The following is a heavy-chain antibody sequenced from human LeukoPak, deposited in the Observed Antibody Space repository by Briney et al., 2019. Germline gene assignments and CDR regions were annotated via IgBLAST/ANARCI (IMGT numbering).Heavy chain of an antibody. CDR1: GYTLTELS. CDR2: FDPEHGET. D-gene: IGHD3-10*01. V-gene: IGHV1-24*01. CDR3: AKGEISYGSGSPHFDY. J-gene: IGHJ4*02. Sequence: ASVTVSCKVSGYTLTELSMHWVRQAPGKGLEWMGGFDPEHGETVYAQKFQGRLTMTEDTSTHTAYMELSSLTSDDTAVYFCAKGEISYGSGSPHFDYWAQGTLVTVSS.